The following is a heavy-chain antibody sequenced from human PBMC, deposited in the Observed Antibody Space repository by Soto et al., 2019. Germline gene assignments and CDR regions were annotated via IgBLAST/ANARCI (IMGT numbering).Heavy chain of an antibody. J-gene: IGHJ5*02. CDR1: GYTFTSYD. CDR3: ARGGGAGYCSGGSCYLGGWLDP. Sequence: ASVKVSCKASGYTFTSYDINWVRQATGQGLEWMGWMNPNSGNTGYAQKFQGRVTMTRNTSISTAYMELSSLRSEDTAVYYCARGGGAGYCSGGSCYLGGWLDPWGQGTLVTVSS. CDR2: MNPNSGNT. V-gene: IGHV1-8*01. D-gene: IGHD2-15*01.